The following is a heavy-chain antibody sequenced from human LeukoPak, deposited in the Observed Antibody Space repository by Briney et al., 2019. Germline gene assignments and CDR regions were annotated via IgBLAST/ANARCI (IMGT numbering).Heavy chain of an antibody. CDR3: ARGSGSYYSLQNNWFDP. CDR2: IYHSGST. J-gene: IGHJ5*02. CDR1: GGSISSSNW. D-gene: IGHD3-10*01. V-gene: IGHV4-4*02. Sequence: PSKTLSLTCAVSGGSISSSNWWSWVRQPPGKGLEWIGEIYHSGSTNYNPSLKSRVTISVDKSKNQFSLKLSSVTAADTAVYYCARGSGSYYSLQNNWFDPWGQGTLVTVSS.